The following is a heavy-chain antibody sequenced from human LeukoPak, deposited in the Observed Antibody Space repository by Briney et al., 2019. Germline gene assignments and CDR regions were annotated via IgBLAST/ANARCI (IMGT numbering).Heavy chain of an antibody. Sequence: GGSLRLSCAASGFTVSSNYMSWVRQAPGKGLEWVSSISSSSSYIYYADSVKGRFTISRDNAKNSLYLQMNSLRAEDTAVYYCAGSSGYSYGYYYYYGMDVWGQGTTVTVSS. CDR1: GFTVSSNY. V-gene: IGHV3-21*01. CDR3: AGSSGYSYGYYYYYGMDV. D-gene: IGHD5-18*01. J-gene: IGHJ6*02. CDR2: ISSSSSYI.